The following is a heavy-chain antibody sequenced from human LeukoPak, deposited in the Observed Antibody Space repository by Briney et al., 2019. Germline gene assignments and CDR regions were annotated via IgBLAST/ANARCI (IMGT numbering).Heavy chain of an antibody. CDR2: INPSDGST. CDR1: GYTFTSHY. V-gene: IGHV1-46*01. J-gene: IGHJ4*02. CDR3: ARDLGIGWYMFDY. D-gene: IGHD6-19*01. Sequence: ASGRVCCKASGYTFTSHYVHWVRQAPGQGLEWMGRINPSDGSTSYAQKFQGRVPMTWDTATGTVYMELSSLRSEDTAMYYCARDLGIGWYMFDYWGQGTLVTVSS.